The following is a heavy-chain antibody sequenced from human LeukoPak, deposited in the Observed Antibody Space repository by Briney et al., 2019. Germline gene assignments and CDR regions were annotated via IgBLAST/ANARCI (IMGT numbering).Heavy chain of an antibody. CDR1: GGSISSNNFY. Sequence: SETLSLTCAVSGGSISSNNFYWGWIRQPPGKGLEWIGNIHYSGSSYYSPSLKSRVTISVDTSKNQFSLKVSSVTAADTAVYYCARQEGGTARIDYWGQGTLVTVSS. CDR3: ARQEGGTARIDY. J-gene: IGHJ4*02. V-gene: IGHV4-39*01. CDR2: IHYSGSS.